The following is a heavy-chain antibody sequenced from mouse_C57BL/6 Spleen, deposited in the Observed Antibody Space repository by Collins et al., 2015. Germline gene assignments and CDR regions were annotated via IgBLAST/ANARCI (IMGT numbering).Heavy chain of an antibody. Sequence: EVKLVESGGGLVQPGGSLRLSCATSGFTFTDYYMSWVRQPPGKALEWLGFIRNKANGYTTEYSASVKGRFTISRDNSQSILYLQMNTLRAEDSATYYCARDTTGLVLRFAYWGQGTLVTVSA. CDR2: IRNKANGYTT. V-gene: IGHV7-3*02. J-gene: IGHJ3*01. CDR3: ARDTTGLVLRFAY. CDR1: GFTFTDYY. D-gene: IGHD3-1*01.